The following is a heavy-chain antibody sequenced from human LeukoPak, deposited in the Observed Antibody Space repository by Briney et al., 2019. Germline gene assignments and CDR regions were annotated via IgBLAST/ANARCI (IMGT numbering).Heavy chain of an antibody. CDR3: AKKPATIKYPFDN. Sequence: GGSLRLSCAASGFTFSNYAMSWVRQAPGKGLEWVAALSASGDYTEYADSVKGRFTISRDTSQNTLILEMNSLRAEDTAVYYCAKKPATIKYPFDNWGQGTLVTVSS. CDR1: GFTFSNYA. CDR2: LSASGDYT. D-gene: IGHD5-24*01. J-gene: IGHJ4*02. V-gene: IGHV3-23*01.